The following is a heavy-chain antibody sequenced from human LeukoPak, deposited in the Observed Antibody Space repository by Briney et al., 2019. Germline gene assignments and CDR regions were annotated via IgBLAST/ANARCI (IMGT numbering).Heavy chain of an antibody. CDR1: GYTFSRFG. CDR2: ISAYNGDT. J-gene: IGHJ5*02. CDR3: ARSGDGNWFDP. V-gene: IGHV1-18*01. D-gene: IGHD3-10*01. Sequence: ASVTVSCKASGYTFSRFGVGWLRQAPGQGPEWMGWISAYNGDTNYAERLQGRVTMTTDTSTSTAYMELRSLRSDDTAVYYCARSGDGNWFDPWGQGTLVTVSS.